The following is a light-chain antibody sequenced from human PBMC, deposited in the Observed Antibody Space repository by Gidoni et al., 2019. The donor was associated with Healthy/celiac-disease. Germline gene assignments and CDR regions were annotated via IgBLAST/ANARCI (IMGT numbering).Light chain of an antibody. Sequence: DIQMTQSPSSLSASVGDRVTITCRASQSISSYLYWYQQKPGKAPKLLIYDASSLQSGVPSRFSGSGSGTDFTLTISSLQPEDFATYYCQQSYSTPWTFGQGTKVEIK. J-gene: IGKJ1*01. CDR2: DAS. CDR1: QSISSY. CDR3: QQSYSTPWT. V-gene: IGKV1-39*01.